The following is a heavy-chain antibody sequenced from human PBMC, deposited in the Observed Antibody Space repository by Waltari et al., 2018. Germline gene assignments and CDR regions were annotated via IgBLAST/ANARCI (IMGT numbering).Heavy chain of an antibody. CDR3: ATWKFCTGGSCYGWGY. CDR2: INADVRST. V-gene: IGHV3-74*01. J-gene: IGHJ4*02. D-gene: IGHD2-15*01. Sequence: GLQDPAKGLVWVSRINADVRSTGYADSVRGRFNISRDNAKNTVYLHMNSLRADDSALYYCATWKFCTGGSCYGWGYWGQGTLVTVSS.